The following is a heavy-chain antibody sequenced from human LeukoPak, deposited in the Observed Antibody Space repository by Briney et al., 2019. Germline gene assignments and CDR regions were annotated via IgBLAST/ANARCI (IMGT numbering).Heavy chain of an antibody. D-gene: IGHD2-21*02. J-gene: IGHJ4*02. CDR1: GYSISSGYY. CDR3: AREERIVVVTAVDY. V-gene: IGHV4-38-2*02. Sequence: SSETLSLTCTVSGYSISSGYYWGWIRPPPGKGLEWIGSIYHSGSTYYNPSLKSRVTISVDTSKNQFSLKLSSVTAADTAVYYCAREERIVVVTAVDYWGQGTLVTVSS. CDR2: IYHSGST.